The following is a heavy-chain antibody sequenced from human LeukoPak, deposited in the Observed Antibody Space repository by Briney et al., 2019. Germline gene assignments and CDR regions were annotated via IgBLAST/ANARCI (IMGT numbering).Heavy chain of an antibody. Sequence: PGGSLRLSCAASGFTFSIYAMSWVRQAPGKGLEWVSAISGSGGSTYYADSVKGRFTISRDNSKNTLYLQMNSLRAEDTAVYYCAKDRVWGYSSSSYFDYWGQGTLVTVSS. J-gene: IGHJ4*02. CDR1: GFTFSIYA. D-gene: IGHD6-6*01. CDR2: ISGSGGST. V-gene: IGHV3-23*01. CDR3: AKDRVWGYSSSSYFDY.